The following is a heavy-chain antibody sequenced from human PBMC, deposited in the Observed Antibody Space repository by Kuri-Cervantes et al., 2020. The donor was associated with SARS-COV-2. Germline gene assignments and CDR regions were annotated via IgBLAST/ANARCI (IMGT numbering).Heavy chain of an antibody. V-gene: IGHV4-39*01. CDR1: GGSISSSSYY. CDR2: IYYSGST. D-gene: IGHD7-27*01. Sequence: GSLRLSCTVSGGSISSSSYYWGWIRQPPGKGLEWIGSIYYSGSTYYNPSLKSRVTISVDTSKDQFSLKLSSVTAADTAVYYCARTQLGMNMDVWGKGTTVTVSS. CDR3: ARTQLGMNMDV. J-gene: IGHJ6*03.